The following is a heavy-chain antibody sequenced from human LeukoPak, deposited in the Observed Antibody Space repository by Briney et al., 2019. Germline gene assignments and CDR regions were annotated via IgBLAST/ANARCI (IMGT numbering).Heavy chain of an antibody. V-gene: IGHV3-23*01. Sequence: GGSLRLSCAASGFTFSSYAMSWVRQAPGKGLEWVSAISGSGGSTYYADSVKGRFTISRDNPKNTLYLQMNSLRAEDTAVYYCAKDLEVVVAATFDYWGQGTLVTVSS. D-gene: IGHD2-15*01. CDR1: GFTFSSYA. J-gene: IGHJ4*02. CDR2: ISGSGGST. CDR3: AKDLEVVVAATFDY.